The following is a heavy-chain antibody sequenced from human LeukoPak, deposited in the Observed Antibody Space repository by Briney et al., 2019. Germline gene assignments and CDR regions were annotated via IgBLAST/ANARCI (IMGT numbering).Heavy chain of an antibody. Sequence: ASVKVPCKASGYTFTGYYMHWVRQAPGQGLEWMGWINPNSGGTNYAQKFQGRVTMTRDTSISTAYMELSRLRSDDTAVYYCAKTYSSSWSRDAFDIWGQGTMVTVSS. V-gene: IGHV1-2*02. CDR1: GYTFTGYY. D-gene: IGHD6-13*01. CDR3: AKTYSSSWSRDAFDI. CDR2: INPNSGGT. J-gene: IGHJ3*02.